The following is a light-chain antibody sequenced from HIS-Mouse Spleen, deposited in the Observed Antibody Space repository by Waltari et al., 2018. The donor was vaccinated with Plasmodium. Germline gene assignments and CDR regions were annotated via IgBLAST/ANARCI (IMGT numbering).Light chain of an antibody. CDR2: DAS. J-gene: IGKJ5*01. Sequence: AIQLTQSPSSLSASVGDRVTITCRASQGISSALAWYQQKPGKAPKFLIYDASSLESGVPSRFSGSGSGTDFTLTISSLQPEDFATYYCQQFNNYPSITFGQGTRLEIK. CDR1: QGISSA. CDR3: QQFNNYPSIT. V-gene: IGKV1D-13*01.